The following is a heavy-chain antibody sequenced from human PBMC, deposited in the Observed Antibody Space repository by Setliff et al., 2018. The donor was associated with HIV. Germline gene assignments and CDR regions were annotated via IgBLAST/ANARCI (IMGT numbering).Heavy chain of an antibody. CDR2: VYYSGST. CDR1: GAAVTSGSYY. J-gene: IGHJ4*02. D-gene: IGHD6-13*01. Sequence: SETLSLTCTVCGAAVTSGSYYWSWIRQPPGKGREWIGTVYYSGSTYHNPSLKSRVTISVDTSENQFSLKLRSVTAADTAVYYCASELQGHSSSWPNYWGQGTLVTVSS. V-gene: IGHV4-39*07. CDR3: ASELQGHSSSWPNY.